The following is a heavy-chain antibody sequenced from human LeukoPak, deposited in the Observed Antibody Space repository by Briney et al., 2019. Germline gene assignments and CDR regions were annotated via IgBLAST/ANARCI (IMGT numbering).Heavy chain of an antibody. CDR1: GGSISSYY. V-gene: IGHV4-59*08. D-gene: IGHD3-3*01. CDR2: IYYSGTT. Sequence: SETLSLTCTVSGGSISSYYWSWIRQPPGKGLEWIGYIYYSGTTNYNPSLESRVTMSVDTPKNQLSLNLSSVTAADTAVYYCARVRAGSGGYYSLDVWGQGTTVTVSS. J-gene: IGHJ6*02. CDR3: ARVRAGSGGYYSLDV.